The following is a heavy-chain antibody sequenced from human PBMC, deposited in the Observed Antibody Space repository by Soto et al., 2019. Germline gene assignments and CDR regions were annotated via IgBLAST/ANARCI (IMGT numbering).Heavy chain of an antibody. CDR3: XXXXXXRXXVVVAAPLLAFDI. CDR2: ISGSGGST. Sequence: EXXXXXSGGGLVQPGGSLRLSCAASGFTFSSYAMSWVRQAPGKGLEWVSAISGSGGSTYYADSVKGXXXXXXXXXXXXXXXXXXXXXXXXXXXXXXXXXXXXRXXVVVAAPLLAFDIWGQGTMVT. J-gene: IGHJ3*02. CDR1: GFTFSSYA. D-gene: IGHD2-15*01. V-gene: IGHV3-23*01.